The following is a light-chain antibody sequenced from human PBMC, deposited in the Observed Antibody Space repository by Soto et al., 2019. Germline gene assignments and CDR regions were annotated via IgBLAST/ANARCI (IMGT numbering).Light chain of an antibody. Sequence: DIQMTQSPSSLSASVGDRVTITFRASQSISSYLNWYQQKPGKAPKLLIYDASSLESGVPSRFSGSGSGTEFTLTISSLKPDDFATYYCQQYQSYSRTFGQGTKVDI. CDR2: DAS. CDR3: QQYQSYSRT. J-gene: IGKJ1*01. V-gene: IGKV1-5*01. CDR1: QSISSY.